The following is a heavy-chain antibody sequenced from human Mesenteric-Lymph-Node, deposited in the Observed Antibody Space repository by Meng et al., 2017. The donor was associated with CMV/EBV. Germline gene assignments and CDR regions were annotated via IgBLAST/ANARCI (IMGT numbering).Heavy chain of an antibody. V-gene: IGHV3-23*01. CDR3: AQDRHGGYLGWGYFDY. D-gene: IGHD5-12*01. J-gene: IGHJ4*02. CDR2: ISGSGGST. CDR1: GFTFSSYA. Sequence: SGFTFSSYAMSWVRQAPGKGLEWVSAISGSGGSTYYADSVKGRFTISRDNSKNTLFLQMNSLRAEDTSIYYCAQDRHGGYLGWGYFDYWGQGTLVTVSS.